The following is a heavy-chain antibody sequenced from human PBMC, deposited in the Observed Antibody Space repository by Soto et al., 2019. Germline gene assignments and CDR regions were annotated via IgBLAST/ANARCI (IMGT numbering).Heavy chain of an antibody. Sequence: ASVKVSCKASGYTFTGYYMHWVRQAPGQGLEWMGWINPNSGGTNYAQKFQGRVTMTRDTSISTAYMELSRLRSDDTAVYYCARDGYPTTVTETGLYYYYGMDVWGQGTTVTVSS. CDR1: GYTFTGYY. V-gene: IGHV1-2*02. CDR3: ARDGYPTTVTETGLYYYYGMDV. J-gene: IGHJ6*02. D-gene: IGHD1-1*01. CDR2: INPNSGGT.